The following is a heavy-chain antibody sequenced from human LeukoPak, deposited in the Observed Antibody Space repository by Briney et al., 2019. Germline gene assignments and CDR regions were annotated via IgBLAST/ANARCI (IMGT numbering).Heavy chain of an antibody. CDR1: GYTFTSYG. CDR3: ARGQANRLLWVGELLSNINPFDY. D-gene: IGHD3-10*01. J-gene: IGHJ4*02. V-gene: IGHV1-18*01. CDR2: ISAYNGNT. Sequence: ASVKVSCKASGYTFTSYGISWVRQAPGQGLEWMGWISAYNGNTNYAQKLQGRVTMTTDTSTSTAYMELRSLRSDDTAVYYCARGQANRLLWVGELLSNINPFDYWGQGALVTVSS.